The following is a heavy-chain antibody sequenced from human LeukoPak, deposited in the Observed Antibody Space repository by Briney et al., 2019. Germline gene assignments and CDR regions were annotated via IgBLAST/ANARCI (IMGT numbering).Heavy chain of an antibody. J-gene: IGHJ6*03. CDR2: IYSGGRT. Sequence: GGSLRLFCAASGFTVSSNYMSWVRQAPGKGLEWVSVIYSGGRTYYADSVKGRFTISRDNSKNTLYLQMNSLRAEDAALYFCARDPYSGSYGPYYYYYMDVWGKGTTVTISS. CDR1: GFTVSSNY. V-gene: IGHV3-66*01. CDR3: ARDPYSGSYGPYYYYYMDV. D-gene: IGHD1-26*01.